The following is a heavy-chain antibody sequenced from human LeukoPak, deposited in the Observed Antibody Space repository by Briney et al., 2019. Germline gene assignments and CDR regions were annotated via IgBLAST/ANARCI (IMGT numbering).Heavy chain of an antibody. CDR1: GFTFSNYW. V-gene: IGHV3-74*01. J-gene: IGHJ3*02. CDR3: RLRSDAFEI. D-gene: IGHD4-17*01. CDR2: ISSDGSST. Sequence: GGSLRLSCAASGFTFSNYWMNWVRQAPGKGLVWVSRISSDGSSTSYADSVKGRFTISRDNARNTLYLHTNTLRVEDTAVYYCRLRSDAFEIWGQGTLVTVSS.